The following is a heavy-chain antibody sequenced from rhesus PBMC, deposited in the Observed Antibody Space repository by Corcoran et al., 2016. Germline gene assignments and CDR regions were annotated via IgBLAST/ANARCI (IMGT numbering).Heavy chain of an antibody. CDR3: TRAGYFEEYDY. V-gene: IGHV1S9*01. Sequence: QVQLVQSGADVKKPGASVKLSCKASGYTFTSYYINWVRQAPGQVPEWSGWINPINGNTGYSQKFHGRVTMTRDTSTTTVYMEVSSLRSEDTAVEYCTRAGYFEEYDYWGQGVLVTVSS. CDR1: GYTFTSYY. J-gene: IGHJ4*01. CDR2: INPINGNT. D-gene: IGHD3-9*01.